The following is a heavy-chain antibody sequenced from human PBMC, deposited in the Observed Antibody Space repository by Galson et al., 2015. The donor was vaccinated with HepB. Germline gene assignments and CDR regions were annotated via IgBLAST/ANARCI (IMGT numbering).Heavy chain of an antibody. J-gene: IGHJ4*02. CDR2: IDRSGGKT. CDR3: VKDWGPADKRSDAGCLAY. D-gene: IGHD3-16*01. CDR1: GFTFSDFA. Sequence: LRLSCAASGFTFSDFAMTWVRQAPGKGLEWVSTIDRSGGKTFSADYVRGRFTISRDNPKNTLYVQMNNLRADDTAVYYCVKDWGPADKRSDAGCLAYWGPGTLVTVSS. V-gene: IGHV3-23*01.